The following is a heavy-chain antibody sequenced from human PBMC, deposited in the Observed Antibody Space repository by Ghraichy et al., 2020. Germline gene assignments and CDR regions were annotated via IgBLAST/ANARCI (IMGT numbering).Heavy chain of an antibody. CDR2: ISSSRTYI. CDR3: ARSGSGWSPKFYYYYGMDV. D-gene: IGHD6-19*01. V-gene: IGHV3-21*01. Sequence: GGSLRLSCAASGFTFSSYSMNWVRQAPGKGLEWVSSISSSRTYIYYAESLKGRFTISRDNAKNSLYLQMNSLRAEDTAVYYCARSGSGWSPKFYYYYGMDVWGQGTTVTVSS. CDR1: GFTFSSYS. J-gene: IGHJ6*02.